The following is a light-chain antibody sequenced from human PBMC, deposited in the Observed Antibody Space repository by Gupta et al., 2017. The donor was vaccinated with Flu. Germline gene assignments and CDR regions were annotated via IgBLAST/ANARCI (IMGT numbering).Light chain of an antibody. CDR2: DVI. CDR1: RSDIGTYNY. CDR3: SSYTSSTTGV. Sequence: QSALTQPASVSGSPGQSITISCTGTRSDIGTYNYVSWSQQHPGTAPKVLMYDVINRPSGMSNRGSGSKSGTKASPTISGLQAEDEADDDCSSYTSSTTGVFGGGTKVTVL. J-gene: IGLJ3*02. V-gene: IGLV2-14*01.